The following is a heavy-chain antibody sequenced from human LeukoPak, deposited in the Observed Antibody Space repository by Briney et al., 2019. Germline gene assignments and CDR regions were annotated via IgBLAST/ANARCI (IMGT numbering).Heavy chain of an antibody. CDR1: GGTFSSYA. CDR3: ARERDISAFDL. V-gene: IGHV1-2*02. Sequence: ASVKVSCKASGGTFSSYAISWVRQAPGQGLEWMGWIDPKTGGPNYAQKFQGRVTLARDTSISTAYMELSNLRSDDTAVYYCARERDISAFDLWGQGTMVTVSS. J-gene: IGHJ3*01. CDR2: IDPKTGGP.